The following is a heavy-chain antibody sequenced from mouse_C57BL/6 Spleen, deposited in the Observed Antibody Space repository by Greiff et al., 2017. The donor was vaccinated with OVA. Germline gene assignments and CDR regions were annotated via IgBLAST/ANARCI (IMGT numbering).Heavy chain of an antibody. J-gene: IGHJ4*01. CDR2: IDPSAGET. V-gene: IGHV1-52*01. CDR3: ARGSPGAMDD. Sequence: QVQLQQPGAELVRPGSSVKLSCKASGYTFTSYWMHWVKQRPIQGLEWIGNIDPSAGETHYNQKFKDKATLTVDKSSSTAYMQLSSLTSEDSAVYYCARGSPGAMDDWGQGTSVTVSS. CDR1: GYTFTSYW.